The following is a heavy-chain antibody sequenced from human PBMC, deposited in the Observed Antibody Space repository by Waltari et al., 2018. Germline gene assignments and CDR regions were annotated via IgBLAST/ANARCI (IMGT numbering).Heavy chain of an antibody. V-gene: IGHV1-69*13. Sequence: QVQLVQSGAEVKKPGSSVKVSCKASGGTFSSYAISWVRQAPGQGLEWMGRIIPIFGTANYAQKFQGRVTITADKSTSTAYMELSSLRSEDTAMYYCARHSGVVVPAAIGNWFDPWGQGTLVTVSS. CDR3: ARHSGVVVPAAIGNWFDP. CDR1: GGTFSSYA. D-gene: IGHD2-2*01. J-gene: IGHJ5*02. CDR2: IIPIFGTA.